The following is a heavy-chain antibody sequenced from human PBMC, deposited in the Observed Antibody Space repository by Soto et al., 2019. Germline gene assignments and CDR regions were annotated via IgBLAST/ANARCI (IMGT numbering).Heavy chain of an antibody. CDR1: GGSIRSGGYS. J-gene: IGHJ4*02. Sequence: SETLSLTCAVSGGSIRSGGYSWSWIRQPPGKGLEWIGYIYHSGSTYYNPSLKSRVTISVDRSKNQFSLKLSSATAADTAVYYCASRLDYYDSSGYSAGFDYWGQGTLVTVSS. D-gene: IGHD3-22*01. V-gene: IGHV4-30-2*01. CDR2: IYHSGST. CDR3: ASRLDYYDSSGYSAGFDY.